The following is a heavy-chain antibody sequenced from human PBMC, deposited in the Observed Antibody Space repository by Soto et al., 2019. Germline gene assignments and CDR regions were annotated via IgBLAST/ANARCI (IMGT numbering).Heavy chain of an antibody. Sequence: QVQLQESGPGLVKPSDTLSLTCTVSGVAVSSGSSYWSWIRQPPGKGLEWIGDIYYSGSTNYTPPLTCLGTIALDMSKNQVSLTLSSVHDADTAASYCARGGKYVRGSYRQGVDYWGQGTLVTVSS. CDR2: IYYSGST. J-gene: IGHJ4*02. D-gene: IGHD3-16*02. CDR3: ARGGKYVRGSYRQGVDY. CDR1: GVAVSSGSSY. V-gene: IGHV4-61*01.